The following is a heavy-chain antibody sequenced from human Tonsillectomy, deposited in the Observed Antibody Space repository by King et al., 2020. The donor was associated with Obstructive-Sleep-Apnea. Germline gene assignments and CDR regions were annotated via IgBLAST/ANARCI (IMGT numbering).Heavy chain of an antibody. D-gene: IGHD1-14*01. CDR3: ARGTYYFDL. CDR2: ISTDGSSR. CDR1: VFPLNYHW. V-gene: IGHV3-74*01. J-gene: IGHJ4*02. Sequence: VQLVESGGALVQPGGSLRLSCAASVFPLNYHWMHLVRQVPGKGLVWVSRISTDGSSRSYADSVQGRFTISRDNAQNILFLHMDGLRPEDTAVYYCARGTYYFDLWGQGALVTVSS.